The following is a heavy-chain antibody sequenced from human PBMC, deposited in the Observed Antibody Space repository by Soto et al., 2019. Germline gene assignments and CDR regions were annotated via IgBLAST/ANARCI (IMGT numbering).Heavy chain of an antibody. D-gene: IGHD6-6*01. CDR1: GFTLRTYG. V-gene: IGHV3-30*18. J-gene: IGHJ6*02. Sequence: GGSLRLSCAASGFTLRTYGMHWVRQAPGKGLEWLAVISNTGINKYYADSVKGRFTISRDNSRDTLFLQMNSVRGEDTAIYYCAKVIRADSTSSNFYYYSGLDVWGQGTTVTVSS. CDR3: AKVIRADSTSSNFYYYSGLDV. CDR2: ISNTGINK.